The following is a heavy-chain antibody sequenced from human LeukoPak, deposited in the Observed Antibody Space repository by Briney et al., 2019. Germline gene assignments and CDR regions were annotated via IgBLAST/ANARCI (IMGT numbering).Heavy chain of an antibody. CDR2: IWYDGSNK. D-gene: IGHD6-19*01. V-gene: IGHV3-33*01. CDR1: GSTFSSCG. CDR3: ARAERQAPATGRSFRSSGWYMVDY. Sequence: GGSLRLSCAASGSTFSSCGMHWVRQAPGKGLEWVAVIWYDGSNKYYADSVKGRFTISRDNSKNTLYLQMNSLRAEDTAVYYCARAERQAPATGRSFRSSGWYMVDYWGQGTLVTVSS. J-gene: IGHJ4*02.